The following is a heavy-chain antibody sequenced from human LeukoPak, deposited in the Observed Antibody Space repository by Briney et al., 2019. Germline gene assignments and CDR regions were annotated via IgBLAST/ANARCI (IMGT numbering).Heavy chain of an antibody. CDR2: ISYDGSNK. Sequence: TGGSLRLSCAASGFTFSNYAMHWVRQAPGKGLEWVAVISYDGSNKYYADSVKGRFTISRDNSKNTLYLQMNSLRAEDTAVYYCARDHTYYYDSSGYSDVWGQGTTVTVSS. D-gene: IGHD3-22*01. V-gene: IGHV3-30-3*01. CDR3: ARDHTYYYDSSGYSDV. CDR1: GFTFSNYA. J-gene: IGHJ6*02.